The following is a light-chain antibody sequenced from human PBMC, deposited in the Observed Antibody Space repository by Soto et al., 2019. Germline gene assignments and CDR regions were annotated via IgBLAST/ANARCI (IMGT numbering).Light chain of an antibody. CDR3: QQYVNLPRA. V-gene: IGKV3-20*01. Sequence: VVLTQSPGTLSLSPGEKATLSCRASQSIGNNQLAWYQQKPSQAPRLLIYGASSRATGIPDRFSGSGSGTDFTLTISRLEPEDFAVYYCQQYVNLPRAFGQGTKVEAK. CDR1: QSIGNNQ. CDR2: GAS. J-gene: IGKJ1*01.